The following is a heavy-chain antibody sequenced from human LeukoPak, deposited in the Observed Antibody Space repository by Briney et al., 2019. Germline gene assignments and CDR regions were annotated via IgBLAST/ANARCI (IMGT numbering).Heavy chain of an antibody. CDR2: INGSGDTT. J-gene: IGHJ1*01. V-gene: IGHV3-23*01. CDR3: TKVTSPYYDSSGYLGYFHY. Sequence: TGGSLRLSCAASGFTFRSHAMSWVRQAPGKGLEWVSDINGSGDTTYYADSVKGRFTISRDNSKSTLYLQMNSLRVEDTAVYYCTKVTSPYYDSSGYLGYFHYWGQGALVTVSS. CDR1: GFTFRSHA. D-gene: IGHD3-22*01.